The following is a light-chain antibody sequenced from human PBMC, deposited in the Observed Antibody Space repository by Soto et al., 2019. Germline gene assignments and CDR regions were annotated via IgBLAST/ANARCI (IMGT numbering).Light chain of an antibody. CDR3: SSYTSSSTPV. CDR2: EVS. CDR1: SSDVGGYNY. V-gene: IGLV2-14*01. Sequence: QSVLTQPASVSGSPGQSITVSCTGTSSDVGGYNYVSWYQLHPGKAPKLVIYEVSDRPSGISNRFSGSKSGNTASLTISGLQAEDEADYYCSSYTSSSTPVFGGGTKLTVL. J-gene: IGLJ2*01.